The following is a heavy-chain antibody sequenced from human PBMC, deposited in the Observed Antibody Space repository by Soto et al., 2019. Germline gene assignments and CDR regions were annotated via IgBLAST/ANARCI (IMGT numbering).Heavy chain of an antibody. CDR3: TTRVDTYYYGSGSPIGDS. V-gene: IGHV3-23*01. D-gene: IGHD3-10*01. Sequence: GGSLRLSCSAAGFTFSSYAMSWVRQAPGKGLEWVSAISGSGVSTYYADSVKGRFTISRDDSKNTLYLQMNSLKTEDTAVYYCTTRVDTYYYGSGSPIGDSWGQGTLVSVSS. J-gene: IGHJ4*02. CDR2: ISGSGVST. CDR1: GFTFSSYA.